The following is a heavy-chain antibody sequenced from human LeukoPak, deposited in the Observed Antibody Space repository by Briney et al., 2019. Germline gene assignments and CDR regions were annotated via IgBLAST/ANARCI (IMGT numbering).Heavy chain of an antibody. CDR1: GGSISSYY. CDR3: ARDRPNYYDSSGSPGYGMDV. J-gene: IGHJ6*02. V-gene: IGHV4-59*01. CDR2: VYYSGST. D-gene: IGHD3-22*01. Sequence: SETLSLTCTVSGGSISSYYWSWIRQPPGKGLEWIGYVYYSGSTNYNPSLKSRVTISVDTSKNQFSLKLSSVTAADTAVYYCARDRPNYYDSSGSPGYGMDVWGQGTTVTVS.